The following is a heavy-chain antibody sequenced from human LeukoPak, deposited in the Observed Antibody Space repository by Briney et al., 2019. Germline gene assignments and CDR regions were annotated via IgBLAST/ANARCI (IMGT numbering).Heavy chain of an antibody. D-gene: IGHD1-26*01. CDR2: MNPNSGNT. CDR1: GYTFTSCD. J-gene: IGHJ4*02. CDR3: AKEEGNSGSYSD. Sequence: GASVKVSCKASGYTFTSCDINWVRQATGQGLEWMGWMNPNSGNTGYAQKFQGRVTMTRNTSISTAYMELNSLRPEDAAVYYCAKEEGNSGSYSDWGQGTLVTVSS. V-gene: IGHV1-8*01.